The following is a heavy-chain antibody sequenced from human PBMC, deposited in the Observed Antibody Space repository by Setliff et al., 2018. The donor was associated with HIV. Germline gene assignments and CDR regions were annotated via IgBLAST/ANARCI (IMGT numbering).Heavy chain of an antibody. D-gene: IGHD3-3*01. CDR2: IYFRGTT. Sequence: SETLSLTCTVSDSYDSISSNNYYWGWIRQPPGKGLEWIGYIYFRGTTSYNPSLNYRGTTYYSPSLKGRVSISVDTSKNQFSLHLNSVTAADTAVYFCARERPPMEGWGDYFDSWGQGTLVTVFS. CDR1: DSYDSISSNNYY. V-gene: IGHV4-61*01. J-gene: IGHJ4*02. CDR3: ARERPPMEGWGDYFDS.